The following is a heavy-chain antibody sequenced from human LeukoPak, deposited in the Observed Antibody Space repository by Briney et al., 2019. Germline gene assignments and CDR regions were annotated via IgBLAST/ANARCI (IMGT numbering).Heavy chain of an antibody. CDR1: GGSISSYY. CDR2: IYYSGST. CDR3: AKAASTMVRGGWFDP. D-gene: IGHD3-10*01. Sequence: PSETLSLTCTVSGGSISSYYWSWIRRPPGKGLEWIGYIYYSGSTNYNPSLKSRVTISVDTSKNQFSLKLSSVTAADTAVYYCAKAASTMVRGGWFDPWGQGTLVTVSS. V-gene: IGHV4-59*01. J-gene: IGHJ5*02.